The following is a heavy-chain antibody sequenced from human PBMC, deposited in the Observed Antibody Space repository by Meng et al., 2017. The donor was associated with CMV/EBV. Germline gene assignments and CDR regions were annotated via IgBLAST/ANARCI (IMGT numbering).Heavy chain of an antibody. CDR1: GGSISSYY. CDR3: ARGSYYRYVIDY. J-gene: IGHJ4*02. D-gene: IGHD2-21*01. CDR2: IYTSGST. Sequence: ELQTAAPGLVKPPKTLSRTFTGFGGSISSYYWSWIRQPAGKGLEWIGRIYTSGSTNYNPSLKSRVTMSVDTSKTQFSLKLSSVTAADTAVYYCARGSYYRYVIDYWGQGTLVTVSS. V-gene: IGHV4-4*07.